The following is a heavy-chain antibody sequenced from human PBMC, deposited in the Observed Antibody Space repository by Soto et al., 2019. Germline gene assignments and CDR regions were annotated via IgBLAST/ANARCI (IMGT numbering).Heavy chain of an antibody. CDR1: GLPHSLFA. Sequence: PGGSVRLSCIASGLPHSLFAMMWIRQAPGKGLECVSGIYGSGGGIQYADSVKGRFTISRDNSKNTVYLQMTDLRADDTAIYYCAKDAVYNDGLWLMDLWGQGTQVTVSS. V-gene: IGHV3-23*01. J-gene: IGHJ4*02. CDR3: AKDAVYNDGLWLMDL. CDR2: IYGSGGGI. D-gene: IGHD3-10*01.